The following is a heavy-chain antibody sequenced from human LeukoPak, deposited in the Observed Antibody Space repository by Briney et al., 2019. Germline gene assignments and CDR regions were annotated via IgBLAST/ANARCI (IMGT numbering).Heavy chain of an antibody. D-gene: IGHD3-10*01. CDR2: ISNGGSTT. V-gene: IGHV3-48*03. J-gene: IGHJ4*02. Sequence: GGSLRLSCAASGFTFSSYEMNWFRQAPGKGLEWVAYISNGGSTTYYADSVRGRFTISRDNAKNSMYLQMNSLRDEDMAVYYGARDPSGRASHLDYWGQGTLVTVSS. CDR1: GFTFSSYE. CDR3: ARDPSGRASHLDY.